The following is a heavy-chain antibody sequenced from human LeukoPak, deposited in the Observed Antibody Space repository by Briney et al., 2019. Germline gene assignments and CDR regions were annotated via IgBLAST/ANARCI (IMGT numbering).Heavy chain of an antibody. V-gene: IGHV4-59*01. J-gene: IGHJ5*02. CDR2: IYYSGST. CDR1: GGSISSYY. D-gene: IGHD6-19*01. CDR3: ARGSSGYWSDP. Sequence: SETLSLTCTVSGGSISSYYWSWIRQPPGKGLEWIGYIYYSGSTNYNPSLRSRVTISVDTSKNQFSLKLSSVTAADTAVYYCARGSSGYWSDPWGQGTLVTVSS.